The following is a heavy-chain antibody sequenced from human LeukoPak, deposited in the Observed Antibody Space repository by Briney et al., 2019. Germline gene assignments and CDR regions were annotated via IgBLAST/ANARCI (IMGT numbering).Heavy chain of an antibody. CDR3: ATAGYNWNDRYFDY. Sequence: ASVKVSCKVSGYTLTELSMHWVRQAPGKGLEWMGGFDPEDGETIYAQKFQGRVTMTEDTSTDTAYMELSSLRSEDTAVYYCATAGYNWNDRYFDYWGQGTLVTVSS. CDR2: FDPEDGET. D-gene: IGHD1-1*01. V-gene: IGHV1-24*01. CDR1: GYTLTELS. J-gene: IGHJ4*02.